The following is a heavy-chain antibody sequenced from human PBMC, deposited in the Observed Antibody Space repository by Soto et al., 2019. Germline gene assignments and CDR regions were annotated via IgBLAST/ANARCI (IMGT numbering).Heavy chain of an antibody. D-gene: IGHD5-12*01. V-gene: IGHV1-69*01. J-gene: IGHJ6*02. CDR2: IIPIFGTA. CDR3: VRDEATAMVFYYHGLDV. CDR1: GNTFSSDA. Sequence: SLKISCKASGNTFSSDAISWVRQSYGQGFVRMGGIIPIFGTANYAQKFQGRVTITADESTSTAYMELSSLRSEDTAVYYCVRDEATAMVFYYHGLDVWRQGTSVA.